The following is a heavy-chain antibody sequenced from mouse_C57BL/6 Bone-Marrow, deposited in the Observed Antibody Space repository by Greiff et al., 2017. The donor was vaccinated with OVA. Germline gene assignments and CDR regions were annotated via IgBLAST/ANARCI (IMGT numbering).Heavy chain of an antibody. V-gene: IGHV1-69*01. CDR3: ARGTTVAPFY. J-gene: IGHJ2*01. CDR2: IDPSDSYT. Sequence: VQLQQPGAELVMPGASVKLSCKASGYTFTSYWMHWVKQRPGPGLEWIGEIDPSDSYTNYNQKFKGKSTLTVDKSSSTAYMQLSSLTSEDSAVYYCARGTTVAPFYWGQGTTLTVSS. D-gene: IGHD1-1*01. CDR1: GYTFTSYW.